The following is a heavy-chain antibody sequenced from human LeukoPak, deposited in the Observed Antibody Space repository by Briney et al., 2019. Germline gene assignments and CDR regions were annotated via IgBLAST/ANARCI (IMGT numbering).Heavy chain of an antibody. D-gene: IGHD6-25*01. CDR3: ARVSASIAAAFDY. CDR2: INPNSGGT. J-gene: IGHJ4*02. Sequence: ASVKVSCKTSGYTFTGYYMHWVRQAPGQGLEWMGWINPNSGGTNYAQKFQGRVTMTRDTPINTAYMELSRLRSDDTALYYCARVSASIAAAFDYWGQGTLVSVSS. V-gene: IGHV1-2*02. CDR1: GYTFTGYY.